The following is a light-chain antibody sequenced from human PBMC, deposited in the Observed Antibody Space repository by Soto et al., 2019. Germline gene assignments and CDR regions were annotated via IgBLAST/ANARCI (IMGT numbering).Light chain of an antibody. J-gene: IGKJ5*01. CDR1: QSVSSY. V-gene: IGKV3-11*01. CDR3: QQRSNWPPIT. CDR2: DAS. Sequence: MVLTMSPATLSLSPGERASLSCRASQSVSSYLSWYQQKPGQAPRLLIYDASNRATGIPARFSGSGSGTDFTLTISSLEPEDFAVYYCQQRSNWPPITFGQGTRLEI.